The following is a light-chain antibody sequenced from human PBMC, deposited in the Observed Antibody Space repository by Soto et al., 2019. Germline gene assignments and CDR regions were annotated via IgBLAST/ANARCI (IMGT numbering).Light chain of an antibody. CDR1: QSLLHITGETF. J-gene: IGKJ5*01. Sequence: DVVMTQTPLSLSVAPGQPSSICCKSCQSLLHITGETFLFWYLQKPGQSPQLLIYEVSTRVSGVPDRFSGSGSGTDFTLEISRVETDDVGIYYCMQSTQLPPTFGQGTRLEIK. CDR3: MQSTQLPPT. CDR2: EVS. V-gene: IGKV2D-29*02.